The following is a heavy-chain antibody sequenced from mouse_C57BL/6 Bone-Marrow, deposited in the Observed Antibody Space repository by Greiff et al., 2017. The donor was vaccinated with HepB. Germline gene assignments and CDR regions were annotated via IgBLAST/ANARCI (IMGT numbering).Heavy chain of an antibody. D-gene: IGHD1-1*01. CDR1: GYSITSDY. V-gene: IGHV3-8*01. CDR3: ARIYYYGSSGVWYFDV. J-gene: IGHJ1*03. CDR2: ISYSGST. Sequence: VQLKESGPGLAKPSQTLSLTCSVTGYSITSDYWNWIRKFPGNKLEYMGYISYSGSTYYNPSIKSRISITLDTSKNQYYLQLNSVTTEDTATYYCARIYYYGSSGVWYFDVWGTGTTVTVSS.